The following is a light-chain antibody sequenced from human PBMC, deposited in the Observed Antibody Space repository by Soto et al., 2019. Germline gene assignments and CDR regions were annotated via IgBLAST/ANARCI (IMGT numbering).Light chain of an antibody. CDR2: GAS. CDR3: QQYNNWPPWT. J-gene: IGKJ3*01. Sequence: EIVMTQSPATLSVSLGERATLSCRASQSVSSNLAWYQQKPGQAPRLLIYGASTRATGITARFSGSGSGTEFTLTISSLQSEDFAVYYCQQYNNWPPWTFGPGTKVDIK. V-gene: IGKV3-15*01. CDR1: QSVSSN.